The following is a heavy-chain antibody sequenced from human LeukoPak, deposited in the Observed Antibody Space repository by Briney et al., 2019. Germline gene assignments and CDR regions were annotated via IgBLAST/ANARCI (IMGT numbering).Heavy chain of an antibody. CDR3: ARYCSGGSCYSGDAFDI. CDR2: IYYSGST. J-gene: IGHJ3*02. V-gene: IGHV4-30-4*01. Sequence: SETLSLTCTVSGGSISSGDYYWSWLRQPPGKGLEWIGYIYYSGSTYYNPSLKSRVTISVDTSKNQFSLKLSSVTAADTAVYYCARYCSGGSCYSGDAFDIWGQGTMVTVSS. CDR1: GGSISSGDYY. D-gene: IGHD2-15*01.